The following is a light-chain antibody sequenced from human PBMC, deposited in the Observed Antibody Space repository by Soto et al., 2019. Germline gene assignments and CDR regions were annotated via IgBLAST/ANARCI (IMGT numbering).Light chain of an antibody. V-gene: IGKV3-20*01. Sequence: EIVLTQSPGTLSLSPGERATLSCRASQSVSSSYLAWYQQKPGQAPRLLIYGASSRATGIPDRFSGRGSGTDLTLTISRLEPEDFAVYYCQQYGSSPPSSTFGQGTRLEI. J-gene: IGKJ5*01. CDR3: QQYGSSPPSST. CDR2: GAS. CDR1: QSVSSSY.